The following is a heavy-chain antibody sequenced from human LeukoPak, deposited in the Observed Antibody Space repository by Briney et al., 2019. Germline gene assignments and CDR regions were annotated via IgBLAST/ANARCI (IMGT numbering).Heavy chain of an antibody. CDR2: ISGSGGST. D-gene: IGHD4-17*01. CDR1: GFTFSSYA. V-gene: IGHV3-23*01. CDR3: AKDQGYGDYAAAYDY. Sequence: PGGSLRLSCAASGFTFSSYAMGWVRQAPGKGLEWVSAISGSGGSTYYADSVKGRFTISRDNSKNTLYLQMNSLRAEDTAVYYCAKDQGYGDYAAAYDYWGQGTLVTVSS. J-gene: IGHJ4*02.